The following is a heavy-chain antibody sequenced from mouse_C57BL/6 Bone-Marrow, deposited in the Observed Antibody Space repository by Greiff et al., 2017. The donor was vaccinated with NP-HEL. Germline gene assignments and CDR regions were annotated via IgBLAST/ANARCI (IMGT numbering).Heavy chain of an antibody. Sequence: EVKLMESGGGLVQPGGSLKLSCAASGFTFSDYYMYWVRQTPEKRLEWVAYISNGGGSTYYPDTVKGRFTISRDNAKNTLYLQMSRLKSEDTAMYYCARDYYGSTDAMDYWGQGTSVTVSS. CDR1: GFTFSDYY. D-gene: IGHD1-1*01. CDR2: ISNGGGST. J-gene: IGHJ4*01. CDR3: ARDYYGSTDAMDY. V-gene: IGHV5-12*01.